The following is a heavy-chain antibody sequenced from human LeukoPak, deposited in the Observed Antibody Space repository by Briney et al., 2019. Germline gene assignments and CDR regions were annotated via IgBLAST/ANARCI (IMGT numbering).Heavy chain of an antibody. CDR2: IYYTGST. CDR3: ARGIRGYSYYFDY. J-gene: IGHJ4*02. Sequence: SETLSLTCTVSGGSISSSSYYWGWIRQPPGKGLEWIGSIYYTGSTNYNPSLQSRVTISVDTSKNQFSLKLTSVTAADTAVYYCARGIRGYSYYFDYWGQGTLVTVSS. CDR1: GGSISSSSYY. D-gene: IGHD3-22*01. V-gene: IGHV4-39*01.